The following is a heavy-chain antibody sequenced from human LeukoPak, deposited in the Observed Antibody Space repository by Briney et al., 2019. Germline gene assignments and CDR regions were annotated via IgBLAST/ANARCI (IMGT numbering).Heavy chain of an antibody. J-gene: IGHJ2*01. CDR2: IIPILGIA. CDR3: ARDPSPKYAWYFDL. CDR1: GGTFSSYA. Sequence: SVKVSCKASGGTFSSYAISWVRQAPGQGLEWMGRIIPILGIANYAQKFQGRVTITADKSTSTAYMELSSLRSEDTAVYYCARDPSPKYAWYFDLWGRGTLVTVSS. D-gene: IGHD2-8*01. V-gene: IGHV1-69*04.